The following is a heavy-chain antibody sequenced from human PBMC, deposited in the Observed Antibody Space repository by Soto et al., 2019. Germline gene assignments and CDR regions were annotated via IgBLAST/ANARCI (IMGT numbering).Heavy chain of an antibody. V-gene: IGHV2-70*17. J-gene: IGHJ6*03. Sequence: SGPTLVNPTQTLTLTCTCSGFSLNTSGMCVSWIRQPPGKALEWLARIDWDNDKFYSTSLKTRLTISKDTSKNQVVLIMANMDPVDTVTYYCARLICVTTSSSYNYYYMVVWGKGATVTVFS. D-gene: IGHD6-6*01. CDR3: ARLICVTTSSSYNYYYMVV. CDR2: IDWDNDK. CDR1: GFSLNTSGMC.